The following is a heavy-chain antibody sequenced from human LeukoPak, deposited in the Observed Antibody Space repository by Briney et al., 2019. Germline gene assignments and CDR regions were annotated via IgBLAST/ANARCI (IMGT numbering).Heavy chain of an antibody. CDR3: AKIELLWFGDLSPYFDY. J-gene: IGHJ4*02. CDR1: GFTFSSYA. Sequence: GGSLRLSCAASGFTFSSYAMSWVRQAPGKGLEWVSAISGSGGSTYYADSVKGRFTISRDNSKNTLYLQMNSLRAEDTAVYYCAKIELLWFGDLSPYFDYWGQGTLVTVSS. D-gene: IGHD3-10*01. CDR2: ISGSGGST. V-gene: IGHV3-23*01.